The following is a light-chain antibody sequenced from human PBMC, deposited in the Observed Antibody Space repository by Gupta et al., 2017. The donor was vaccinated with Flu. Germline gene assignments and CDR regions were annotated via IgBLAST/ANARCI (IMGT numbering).Light chain of an antibody. CDR2: AVT. J-gene: IGLJ2*01. CDR1: SNDVGGYNY. CDR3: SSFEGSNTVI. Sequence: HSALTQPPSASGSPGQSVTISCTGTSNDVGGYNYVSRYQQHAGKAPKLLIYAVTKRPSGVPDRFSGSKSGSKASLTVSGLQAENEADYYCSSFEGSNTVIFGGGTKLT. V-gene: IGLV2-8*01.